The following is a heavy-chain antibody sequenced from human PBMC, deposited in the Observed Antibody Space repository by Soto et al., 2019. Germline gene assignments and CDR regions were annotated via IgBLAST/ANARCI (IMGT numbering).Heavy chain of an antibody. CDR3: ARVDYGDYVGGYCGMDV. CDR1: GYTFTSYD. D-gene: IGHD4-17*01. CDR2: MNPNSGNT. V-gene: IGHV1-8*01. Sequence: ASVKVSCKASGYTFTSYDINWVRQATGQGLEWMGWMNPNSGNTGYAQKFQGRVTMTRNTSISTAYMELSSLRSEDTAVYYCARVDYGDYVGGYCGMDVWGQGTTVTVS. J-gene: IGHJ6*02.